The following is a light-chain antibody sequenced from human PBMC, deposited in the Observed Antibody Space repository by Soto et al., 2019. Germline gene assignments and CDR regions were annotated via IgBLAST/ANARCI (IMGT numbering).Light chain of an antibody. J-gene: IGLJ2*01. CDR3: QSFDSSLRVVV. V-gene: IGLV1-40*01. CDR1: SSNFGAGYD. Sequence: QSVLTQPPSVSGAPGQRVTISCTGSSSNFGAGYDVHWYQQLPGTAPKLLIYRNNNRPSGVPDRFSGSKSGTSASLAITGLQADDEADYYCQSFDSSLRVVVFGGGTKVTVL. CDR2: RNN.